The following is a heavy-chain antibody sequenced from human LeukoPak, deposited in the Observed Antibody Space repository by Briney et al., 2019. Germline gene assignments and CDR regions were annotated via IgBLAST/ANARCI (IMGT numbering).Heavy chain of an antibody. D-gene: IGHD3-10*01. CDR1: GDSISSFY. CDR2: IYYSGTT. J-gene: IGHJ6*03. V-gene: IGHV4-59*01. Sequence: PSETLSLTCTVSGDSISSFYWSWIRQPPGKGLEWIGYIYYSGTTNYNPSLKSRVTISVDTSKNQFSLKLSSVTAADTAVYYCGFGELPYYMDVWGKGTTVTISS. CDR3: GFGELPYYMDV.